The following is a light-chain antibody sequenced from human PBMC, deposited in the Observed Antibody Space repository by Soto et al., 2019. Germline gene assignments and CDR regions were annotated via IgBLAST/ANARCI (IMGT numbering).Light chain of an antibody. V-gene: IGLV2-14*01. CDR3: SSYTSNNFNV. CDR1: SSDISDYNY. Sequence: QSVLTQPASVSGSPGQSITISCTGTSSDISDYNYVSWYQQHPGKAPKLMIYEVSDRPSGLSNRFSGSKSGNTASLTISRLQPEDEADYYCSSYTSNNFNVFGTGTKVTVL. J-gene: IGLJ1*01. CDR2: EVS.